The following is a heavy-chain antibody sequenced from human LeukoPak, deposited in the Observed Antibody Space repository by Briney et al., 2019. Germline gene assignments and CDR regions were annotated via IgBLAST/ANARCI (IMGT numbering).Heavy chain of an antibody. J-gene: IGHJ4*02. D-gene: IGHD4-23*01. CDR3: ARELAGSRWDYFDF. V-gene: IGHV3-48*03. CDR2: SSGSGSTM. CDR1: GLTLSSYE. Sequence: GGSLRLSCAASGLTLSSYEMNWVRQAPGKGLEWVSYSSGSGSTMYYADSVKGRFTISRDNAKNSLYLQMNSLRAEDTAVYYCARELAGSRWDYFDFWGQGTLVTVSS.